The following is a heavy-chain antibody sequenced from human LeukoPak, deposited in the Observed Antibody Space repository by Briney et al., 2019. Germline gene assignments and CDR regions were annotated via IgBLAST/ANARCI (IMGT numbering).Heavy chain of an antibody. CDR1: GFTLRNHW. J-gene: IGHJ6*02. V-gene: IGHV3-7*03. CDR3: ARNNGMDV. CDR2: VNRDGSET. Sequence: PGGSLRLSCLASGFTLRNHWMTWVRQVPGRGPEWVANVNRDGSETYYLDSVKGRFTISKDNAKNSLYLQMNSLRAEDTALYHCARNNGMDVWGQGTTVIVSS.